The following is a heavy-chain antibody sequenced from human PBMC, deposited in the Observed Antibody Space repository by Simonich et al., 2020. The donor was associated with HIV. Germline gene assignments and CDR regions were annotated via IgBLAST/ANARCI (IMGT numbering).Heavy chain of an antibody. CDR3: ARLERGIDAFDI. J-gene: IGHJ3*02. CDR2: IIHSGRT. CDR1: GESFSGYY. Sequence: QEQLRQWGAGLLKPSETLSLTCAVYGESFSGYYWTWIRQPPGKGLEWIGEIIHSGRTNYNPSLKGRVTISVDSSKKQFSLKLSSVTAADTAVYYCARLERGIDAFDIWGQGTMVTVSS. V-gene: IGHV4-34*12. D-gene: IGHD7-27*01.